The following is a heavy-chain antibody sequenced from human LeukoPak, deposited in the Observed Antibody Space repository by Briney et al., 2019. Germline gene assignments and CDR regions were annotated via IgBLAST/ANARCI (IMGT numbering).Heavy chain of an antibody. CDR2: INHSGSP. D-gene: IGHD3-3*01. CDR1: GGSFSDYY. V-gene: IGHV4-34*01. CDR3: GSRRTAMFGVIKGPIDY. Sequence: SETLSLTCSVYGGSFSDYYWTWIRQPPGKGLEWIGEINHSGSPNNNPSLKSRVSISFDTSKNQFSLKLTSVTAADTAVYYCGSRRTAMFGVIKGPIDYWGQGTLVTVSS. J-gene: IGHJ4*02.